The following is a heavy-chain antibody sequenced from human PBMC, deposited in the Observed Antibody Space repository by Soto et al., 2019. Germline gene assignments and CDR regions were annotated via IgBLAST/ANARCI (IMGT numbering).Heavy chain of an antibody. D-gene: IGHD2-21*02. CDR2: IYHSGSA. J-gene: IGHJ3*02. Sequence: QVQLQESGPGLVKPSGTLSLTCAVSGGSVSSSNWWSWVRQSPGKGLEWMGEIYHSGSAPYNPSLTSRATISLDKSKNRFSLGLASVSAADPAVYYCARVPGVVVSADDAFDIWGPGRRVIVSS. CDR3: ARVPGVVVSADDAFDI. CDR1: GGSVSSSNW. V-gene: IGHV4-4*02.